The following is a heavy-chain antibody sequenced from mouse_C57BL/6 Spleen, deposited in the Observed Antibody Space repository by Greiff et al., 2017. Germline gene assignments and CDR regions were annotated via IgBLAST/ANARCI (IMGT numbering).Heavy chain of an antibody. CDR3: ARSVIYYDYDEGLYYFDY. CDR1: VYTFTSYT. Sequence: QVQLQQSGAELARPGASVKMSCKASVYTFTSYTMHWVKQRPGQGLEWIGYINPSSGYTKYNQKFKDKATLTADKSSSTAYMQLSSLTSEDSAVYYCARSVIYYDYDEGLYYFDYWGQGTTLTVSS. CDR2: INPSSGYT. D-gene: IGHD2-4*01. V-gene: IGHV1-4*01. J-gene: IGHJ2*01.